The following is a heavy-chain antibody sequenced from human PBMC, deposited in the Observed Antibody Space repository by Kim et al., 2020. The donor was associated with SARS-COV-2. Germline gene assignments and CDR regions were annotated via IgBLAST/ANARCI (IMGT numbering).Heavy chain of an antibody. Sequence: GGSLRLSCAASGFTFSSYAMHWVRQAPGKGLEWVAVISYDGSNKYYADSVKGRFTISRDNSKNTLYLQMNSLRAEDTAVYYCARSWGWELTDGDYSYYYYYGMDVWGQGTTVTVSS. CDR1: GFTFSSYA. J-gene: IGHJ6*02. V-gene: IGHV3-30*04. CDR3: ARSWGWELTDGDYSYYYYYGMDV. D-gene: IGHD4-17*01. CDR2: ISYDGSNK.